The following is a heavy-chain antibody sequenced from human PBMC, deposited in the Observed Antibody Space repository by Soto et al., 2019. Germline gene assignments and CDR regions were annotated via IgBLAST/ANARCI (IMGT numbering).Heavy chain of an antibody. J-gene: IGHJ5*02. CDR1: GGSISSGGYY. Sequence: SETLSLTCTVSGGSISSGGYYWSWIRQHPGKGLEWIGYIYYSGSTYYNPSLKSRVTISVDTSKNQFSLKLSSVTAADTAVYYCARDQIAAAGTPNRARKNWFDPWGQGTLVTVSS. CDR3: ARDQIAAAGTPNRARKNWFDP. D-gene: IGHD6-13*01. CDR2: IYYSGST. V-gene: IGHV4-31*03.